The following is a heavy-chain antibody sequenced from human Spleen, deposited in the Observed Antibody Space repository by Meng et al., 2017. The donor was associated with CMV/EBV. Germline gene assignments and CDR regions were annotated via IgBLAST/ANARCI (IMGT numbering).Heavy chain of an antibody. J-gene: IGHJ3*02. Sequence: SETLSLTCSVSGGSISSSRCYWGWVRQPPGKGLEWIGTIYYSGSTYYNPSLKSRVTISVDTSKNQFSLNLSSVTAADTAVYYCARPGHWDAFDIWGQGTMVTVSS. CDR2: IYYSGST. D-gene: IGHD1-1*01. V-gene: IGHV4-39*07. CDR1: GGSISSSRCY. CDR3: ARPGHWDAFDI.